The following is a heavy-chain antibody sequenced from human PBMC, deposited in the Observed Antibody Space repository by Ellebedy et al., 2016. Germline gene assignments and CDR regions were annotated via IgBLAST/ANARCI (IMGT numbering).Heavy chain of an antibody. J-gene: IGHJ3*02. CDR2: IYYSGST. V-gene: IGHV4-30-4*01. Sequence: SQTLSLTXXVSGGSISSGDYYWSWIRQPPGKGLEWIGYIYYSGSTYYNPSPKSRVTISVDTSKNQFSLKLSSVTAADTAVYYCARVTKDAFDIWGQGTMVTVSS. D-gene: IGHD2-2*01. CDR3: ARVTKDAFDI. CDR1: GGSISSGDYY.